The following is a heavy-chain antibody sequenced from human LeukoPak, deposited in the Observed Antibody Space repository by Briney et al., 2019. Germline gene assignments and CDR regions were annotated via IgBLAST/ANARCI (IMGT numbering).Heavy chain of an antibody. J-gene: IGHJ3*02. D-gene: IGHD6-19*01. Sequence: GGSLRLSCAASGFTFSSYSMNWVRQAPGKGLEWVSSISSSSSYIYYADSVKGRFTISRDNAKNSLYLQMNSLRAEDTAVYYCARDPSIAVAGLHAFDIWGQGTMVTVSS. CDR1: GFTFSSYS. CDR3: ARDPSIAVAGLHAFDI. V-gene: IGHV3-21*01. CDR2: ISSSSSYI.